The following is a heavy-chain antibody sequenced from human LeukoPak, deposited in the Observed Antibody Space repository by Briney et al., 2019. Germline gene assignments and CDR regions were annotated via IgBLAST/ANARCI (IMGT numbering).Heavy chain of an antibody. D-gene: IGHD6-13*01. CDR1: GYIFTGYY. Sequence: ASVKVSCKASGYIFTGYYMHWVRQAPGQGLEWMGWINPNSGDTNCAQKFEGRVTMTRDTSISTDDMDLSSLRSDDTAVYYCAGGGGRYSSSWEIDYWGQGTLVTVSS. CDR2: INPNSGDT. J-gene: IGHJ4*02. V-gene: IGHV1-2*02. CDR3: AGGGGRYSSSWEIDY.